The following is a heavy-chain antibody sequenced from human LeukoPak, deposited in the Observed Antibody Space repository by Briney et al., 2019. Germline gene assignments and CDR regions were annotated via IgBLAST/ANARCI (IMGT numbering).Heavy chain of an antibody. Sequence: PGGSLRLSCAASGFTFSSYAMSWVRQAPGKGLEWVSSISSSSSYIYYADSVKGRFTISRDNAKNSLYLQMNSLRAEDTAVYYCARGADVVPAAMTDYWGQGTLVTVSS. CDR2: ISSSSSYI. V-gene: IGHV3-21*01. CDR3: ARGADVVPAAMTDY. D-gene: IGHD2-2*01. CDR1: GFTFSSYA. J-gene: IGHJ4*02.